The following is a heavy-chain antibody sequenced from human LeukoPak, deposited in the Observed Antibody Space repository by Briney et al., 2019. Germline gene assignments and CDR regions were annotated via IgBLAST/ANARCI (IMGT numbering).Heavy chain of an antibody. D-gene: IGHD2/OR15-2a*01. CDR3: ARGDYFDDSASPVDY. Sequence: GGSLRLSCAASGFTFSTYGMNWVRQAPGKGLEWVSYISSSSGTILYADSVKGRFTISRDNAKNSLYLQMNSLRAEDTAVYYCARGDYFDDSASPVDYWGQGTLVTVSS. CDR1: GFTFSTYG. V-gene: IGHV3-48*01. J-gene: IGHJ4*02. CDR2: ISSSSGTI.